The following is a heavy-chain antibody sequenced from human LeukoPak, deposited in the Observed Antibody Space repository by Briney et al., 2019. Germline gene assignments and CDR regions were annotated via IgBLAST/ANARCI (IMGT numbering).Heavy chain of an antibody. CDR1: GFTFSSYG. V-gene: IGHV3-33*06. Sequence: GGSLRLSCAAPGFTFSSYGMHWVRQAPGKGLEWVAVIWYDGSNKYYADSVKGRFTISRDNSKNTLYLQMNSLRAEDTAVYYCAKEYSSSWPVGIDYWGQGTLVTVSS. J-gene: IGHJ4*02. CDR3: AKEYSSSWPVGIDY. D-gene: IGHD6-13*01. CDR2: IWYDGSNK.